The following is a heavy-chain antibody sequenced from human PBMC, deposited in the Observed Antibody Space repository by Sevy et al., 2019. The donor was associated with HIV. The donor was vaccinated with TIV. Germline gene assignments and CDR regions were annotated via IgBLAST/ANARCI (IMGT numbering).Heavy chain of an antibody. CDR1: GYTFTDYY. J-gene: IGHJ6*02. CDR3: ARLTTKPTSDLYGMDV. Sequence: ASVKVSCKASGYTFTDYYIHWVRQAPGQGLEWMAWINPNDGVTNYAQRFQGGVTVTRDTSVSTVYMELRGLRYDDTAIYYCARLTTKPTSDLYGMDVWGQGTTVTVSS. V-gene: IGHV1-2*02. CDR2: INPNDGVT. D-gene: IGHD4-17*01.